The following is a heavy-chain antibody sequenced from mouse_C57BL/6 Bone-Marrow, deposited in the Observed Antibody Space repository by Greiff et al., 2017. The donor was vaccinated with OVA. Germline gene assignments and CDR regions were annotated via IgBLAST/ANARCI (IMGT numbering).Heavy chain of an antibody. J-gene: IGHJ2*01. D-gene: IGHD1-3*01. V-gene: IGHV1-64*01. CDR3: ARCLIYRDY. CDR2: IHPNSGST. CDR1: GYTFTSYW. Sequence: QVQLKESGAELVKPGASVKLSCKASGYTFTSYWMHWVKQRPGQGLEWIGMIHPNSGSTNYNEKFKSKATLTVDKSSSTAYMHLSSLTSEDSAVYYCARCLIYRDYWGQGTTLTVSS.